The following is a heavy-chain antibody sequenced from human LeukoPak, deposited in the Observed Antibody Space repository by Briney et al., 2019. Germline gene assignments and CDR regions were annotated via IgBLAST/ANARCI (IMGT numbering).Heavy chain of an antibody. D-gene: IGHD2-2*02. J-gene: IGHJ4*02. CDR2: IYYGGNT. V-gene: IGHV4-39*01. Sequence: SSETLSLTCTVSGGSISSSSYYWGWIRQPPGKGLEWIGSIYYGGNTYYNPSLKSRVTISVDTSKTQFSLKLSSVTAADTAVHYCARHYCSSTSCHTMAFDYWGQGTLVTVSS. CDR1: GGSISSSSYY. CDR3: ARHYCSSTSCHTMAFDY.